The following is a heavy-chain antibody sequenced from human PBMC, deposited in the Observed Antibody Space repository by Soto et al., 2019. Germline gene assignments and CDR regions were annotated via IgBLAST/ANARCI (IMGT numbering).Heavy chain of an antibody. D-gene: IGHD3-10*01. J-gene: IGHJ4*02. CDR3: AREFGSWSPNYAY. CDR2: FTASGSAL. V-gene: IGHV3-23*01. Sequence: SLRLCCASSGVSFHTSAMSVFRLTPGKGLEWVSTFTASGSALYADSVKGRFTISRDNSQNILHLEMNSLRVEDTAVYYCAREFGSWSPNYAYWRKGTLVTVSS. CDR1: GVSFHTSA.